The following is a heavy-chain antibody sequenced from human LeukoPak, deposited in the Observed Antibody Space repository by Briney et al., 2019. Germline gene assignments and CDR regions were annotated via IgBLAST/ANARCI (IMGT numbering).Heavy chain of an antibody. CDR3: ARDDFWSGYRSGMDV. V-gene: IGHV4-31*03. Sequence: PSETLSLTCTVSGGSISSGGYYWSWIRQHPGKGLEGIGYIYYSGSTYYNPSLKSRVTISVDTSKNQFSLKLSSVTAADTAVYYCARDDFWSGYRSGMDVWGQGTTVTVSS. CDR1: GGSISSGGYY. J-gene: IGHJ6*02. CDR2: IYYSGST. D-gene: IGHD3-3*01.